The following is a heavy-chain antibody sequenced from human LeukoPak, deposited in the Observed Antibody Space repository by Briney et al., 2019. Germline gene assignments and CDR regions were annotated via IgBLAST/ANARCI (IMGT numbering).Heavy chain of an antibody. CDR2: INPNSGGT. J-gene: IGHJ4*02. Sequence: ASVKVSCKASGYTFTGYYMHWVGQAPGQGLEWMGWINPNSGGTNYAQKFQGRVTMTRDTSISTAYMELSRLRSDDTAVYYCARISKVRGVPDYWGQGTLVTVSS. CDR3: ARISKVRGVPDY. D-gene: IGHD3-10*01. V-gene: IGHV1-2*02. CDR1: GYTFTGYY.